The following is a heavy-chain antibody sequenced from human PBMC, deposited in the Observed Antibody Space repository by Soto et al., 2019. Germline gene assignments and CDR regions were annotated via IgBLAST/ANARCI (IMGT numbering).Heavy chain of an antibody. CDR3: ARRPKRGCYSWCFDY. Sequence: LQLQESGPGLVKPSETLSLTCTVSGGSITSNAYYWGWIRQPPGKGLEWLGYIYYSGSASYNPSLKSRVTMSVDTSKNQFSLKLSSVTAADTAVYYCARRPKRGCYSWCFDYWGQGTLVTVSS. CDR2: IYYSGSA. D-gene: IGHD1-26*01. V-gene: IGHV4-39*01. J-gene: IGHJ4*02. CDR1: GGSITSNAYY.